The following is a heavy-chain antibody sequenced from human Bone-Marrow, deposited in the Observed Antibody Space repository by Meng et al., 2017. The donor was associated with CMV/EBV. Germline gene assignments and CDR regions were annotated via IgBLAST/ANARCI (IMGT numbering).Heavy chain of an antibody. D-gene: IGHD3-10*01. CDR3: ARVLGTMVRGEFDY. CDR1: GGSISSYY. Sequence: SETLSLTCTVSGGSISSYYWSWIRQPPGKGLEWIGYIYYSGSTNYNPSLKSRVTISVDTSKNQCSLKLSSVTAADTAVYYCARVLGTMVRGEFDYWGQGTLVTVAS. CDR2: IYYSGST. J-gene: IGHJ4*02. V-gene: IGHV4-59*01.